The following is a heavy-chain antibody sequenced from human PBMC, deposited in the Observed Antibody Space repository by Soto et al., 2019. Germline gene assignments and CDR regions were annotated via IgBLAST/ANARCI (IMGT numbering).Heavy chain of an antibody. V-gene: IGHV1-69*13. Sequence: SVKVSCKASGGTFSSYAISWVRQAPGQGLEWMGGIIPIFGTANYAQKFQGRVTITADESTSTAYMELSSLRSEDTAVYYCARKSNIDGLFNFAPRGQRSLVTVSS. J-gene: IGHJ5*02. CDR3: ARKSNIDGLFNFAP. D-gene: IGHD3-9*01. CDR1: GGTFSSYA. CDR2: IIPIFGTA.